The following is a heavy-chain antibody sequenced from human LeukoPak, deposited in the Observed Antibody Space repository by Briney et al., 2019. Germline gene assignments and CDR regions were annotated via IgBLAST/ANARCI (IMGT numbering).Heavy chain of an antibody. J-gene: IGHJ4*02. V-gene: IGHV4-4*07. CDR1: GGSISSYY. CDR3: ARDSPPFDY. Sequence: SETLSLTCTVSGGSISSYYWSWVRQPAGKGLEWIGRIYTSGSPIHNPSLKSRVTMSVDTSKNQFSLKLSSVTAADTAIYYCARDSPPFDYWGQGTLVTVSS. CDR2: IYTSGSP.